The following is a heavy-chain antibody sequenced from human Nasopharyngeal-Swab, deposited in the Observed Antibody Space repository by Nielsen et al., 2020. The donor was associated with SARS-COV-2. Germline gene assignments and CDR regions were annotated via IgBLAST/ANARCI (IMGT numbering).Heavy chain of an antibody. CDR3: ARYDYYDNSGPDY. V-gene: IGHV1-18*01. CDR2: ISPNNGYS. D-gene: IGHD3-22*01. J-gene: IGHJ4*02. CDR1: GHTFSSYG. Sequence: ASVKVSCKASGHTFSSYGVSWLRQAAGQGLEWMGWISPNNGYSNYAQKFQGRVTMTTDTSTSKAYMELRSLRSDDTAVYYCARYDYYDNSGPDYWGQGTLVTVSS.